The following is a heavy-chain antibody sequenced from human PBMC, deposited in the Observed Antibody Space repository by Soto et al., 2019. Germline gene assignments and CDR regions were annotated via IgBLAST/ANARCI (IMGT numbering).Heavy chain of an antibody. D-gene: IGHD2-2*01. CDR2: ISGSGGTT. V-gene: IGHV3-23*01. CDR1: GFTFSSYA. CDR3: AKVSSSTRSVTGTTIDY. J-gene: IGHJ4*02. Sequence: GGSLRLSCAASGFTFSSYAINWVRQAPGKGLEWVSGISGSGGTTYYADSVKGRFTISRDNSKNTLSLQMNSLRAEDTAVYYCAKVSSSTRSVTGTTIDYWGQGTLVTVSS.